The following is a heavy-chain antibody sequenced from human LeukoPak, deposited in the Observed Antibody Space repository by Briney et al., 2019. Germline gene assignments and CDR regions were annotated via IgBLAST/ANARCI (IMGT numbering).Heavy chain of an antibody. D-gene: IGHD3-16*02. J-gene: IGHJ3*02. CDR2: IRGSGGST. Sequence: GGSLRLSCAASGFTFSSYAMSWVRQAPGKGLEWVSAIRGSGGSTYYADSVKGRFTISRDNSKNTLYLQMNSLRAEDTAVYYCAKDPHSSVVTEFRIPPLDAFDIWGQGTMVTVSS. CDR1: GFTFSSYA. CDR3: AKDPHSSVVTEFRIPPLDAFDI. V-gene: IGHV3-23*01.